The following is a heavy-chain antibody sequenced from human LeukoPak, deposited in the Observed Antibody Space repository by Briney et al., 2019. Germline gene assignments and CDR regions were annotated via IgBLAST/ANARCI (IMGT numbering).Heavy chain of an antibody. CDR3: ARGKDIVVVVAAAPLYFDY. D-gene: IGHD2-15*01. Sequence: SETLSLTCTVSGGSISSYYWNWIRQPPGKGLEWIGYIYYSGSTNYNPSLKSRVTISVDTSKNQFSLKLSSVTAADTAVYYCARGKDIVVVVAAAPLYFDYWGQGTLVTVSS. V-gene: IGHV4-59*01. CDR1: GGSISSYY. J-gene: IGHJ4*02. CDR2: IYYSGST.